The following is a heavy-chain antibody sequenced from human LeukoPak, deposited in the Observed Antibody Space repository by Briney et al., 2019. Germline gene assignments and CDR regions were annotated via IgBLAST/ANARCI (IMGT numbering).Heavy chain of an antibody. V-gene: IGHV3-23*01. Sequence: GGSLRLSCTVSGFAFSGYAMSWVRQAPGKGPEWVSSIGARGDVTYSADSVKGRFTISRDNSKRTLFLQMDSLRAEDTAVYYCAKVHYTASFPGSFPGRNYFDSWGQGSLVTVSS. D-gene: IGHD1-26*01. CDR1: GFAFSGYA. CDR2: IGARGDVT. CDR3: AKVHYTASFPGSFPGRNYFDS. J-gene: IGHJ4*02.